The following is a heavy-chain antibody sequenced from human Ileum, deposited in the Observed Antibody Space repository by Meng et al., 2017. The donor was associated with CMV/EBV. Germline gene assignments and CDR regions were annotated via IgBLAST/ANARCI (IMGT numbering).Heavy chain of an antibody. CDR1: GFMFSKAG. CDR2: IQNDESNK. D-gene: IGHD3-16*01. V-gene: IGHV3-30*02. CDR3: TVPTSDLDH. Sequence: QVQLVESGGGVVQPGGSVSPSREASGFMFSKAGMHWVRQAPGKGLEWVAFIQNDESNKYYADSVKGRFTISRDNSKNTLYLQMNRLTTEDTAVYYCTVPTSDLDHWGQGTLVTVSS. J-gene: IGHJ4*02.